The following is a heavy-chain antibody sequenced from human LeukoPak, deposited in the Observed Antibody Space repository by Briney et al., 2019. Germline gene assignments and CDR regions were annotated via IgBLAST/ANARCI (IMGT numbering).Heavy chain of an antibody. D-gene: IGHD3-16*01. Sequence: SETLSLTCTVSGDSISSSSYYWNWIRQPAGKGLEWIGRIYTSGNTNYNPSLKSRVTISVDTSKNQFSLRLSSVTAADTAVYYCARGQLWLSYYHMDVWGKGTTVTISS. J-gene: IGHJ6*03. CDR3: ARGQLWLSYYHMDV. CDR2: IYTSGNT. CDR1: GDSISSSSYY. V-gene: IGHV4-61*02.